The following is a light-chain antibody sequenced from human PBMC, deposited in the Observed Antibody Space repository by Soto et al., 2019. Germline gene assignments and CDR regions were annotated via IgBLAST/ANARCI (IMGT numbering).Light chain of an antibody. CDR2: GAS. V-gene: IGKV1-9*01. Sequence: DIQLTQSPSFLSASVGDTVTITCRASQGISSDLAWYQQKPGKAPKLLIFGASTLQSGVPSRFSGIGSGTEFTLTISSLQPEDFATYYCQQLNSYPLTFGQGTRLEIK. CDR1: QGISSD. CDR3: QQLNSYPLT. J-gene: IGKJ5*01.